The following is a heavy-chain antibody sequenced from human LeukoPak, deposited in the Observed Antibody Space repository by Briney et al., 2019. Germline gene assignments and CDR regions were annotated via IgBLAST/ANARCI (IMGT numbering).Heavy chain of an antibody. D-gene: IGHD4-23*01. CDR3: AREKYGGNSGHYYMDV. Sequence: SETLSLTCTVSGGSISSYYWSWIRQPAGKGLEWIGRVYTSGSTNYNPSLKSRVTVSVDTSKNQFSLKLSSVTAADTAVYYCAREKYGGNSGHYYMDVWGKGTTVTVSS. V-gene: IGHV4-4*07. J-gene: IGHJ6*03. CDR1: GGSISSYY. CDR2: VYTSGST.